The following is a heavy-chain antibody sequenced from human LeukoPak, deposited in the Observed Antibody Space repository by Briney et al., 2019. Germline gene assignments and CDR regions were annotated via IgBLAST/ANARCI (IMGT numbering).Heavy chain of an antibody. CDR3: ARDPNSSGWQTLDY. CDR1: GFTFSSYE. D-gene: IGHD6-19*01. Sequence: GGSLRLSCAASGFTFSSYEMNWVRQAPGKGLEWVSYISSSGSTIYYADSVKGRFTISRDNAKNSLYLQMNSLRAEDTAVYYCARDPNSSGWQTLDYWGQGTLVTVSS. CDR2: ISSSGSTI. J-gene: IGHJ4*02. V-gene: IGHV3-48*03.